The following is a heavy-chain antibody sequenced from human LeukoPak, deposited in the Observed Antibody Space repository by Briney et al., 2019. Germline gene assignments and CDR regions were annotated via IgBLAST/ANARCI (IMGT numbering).Heavy chain of an antibody. CDR3: ARGHRSSWDEGY. D-gene: IGHD6-13*01. CDR1: GGTFSSYA. J-gene: IGHJ4*02. Sequence: ASVKVSCKASGGTFSSYAISWVRQAPGQGLEWMGGITPIFGTANYAQKFQGRVTITTDESTSTAYMELSSLRSEDTAVYYCARGHRSSWDEGYWGQGTLVTVSS. CDR2: ITPIFGTA. V-gene: IGHV1-69*05.